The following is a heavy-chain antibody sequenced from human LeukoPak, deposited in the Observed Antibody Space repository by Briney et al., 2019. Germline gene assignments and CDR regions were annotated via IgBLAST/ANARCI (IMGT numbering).Heavy chain of an antibody. V-gene: IGHV3-7*01. CDR3: ATTLNIATAGYF. CDR1: GFTFNSYW. J-gene: IGHJ4*02. D-gene: IGHD6-13*01. CDR2: VQQDGSEK. Sequence: GGSLRLSCAASGFTFNSYWMSWVRQAPEKGLEWVANVQQDGSEKYYVDSVKGRFTISRDNAKNSVYLQMNILRAEDTAIYYCATTLNIATAGYFWGQGTLVTVSS.